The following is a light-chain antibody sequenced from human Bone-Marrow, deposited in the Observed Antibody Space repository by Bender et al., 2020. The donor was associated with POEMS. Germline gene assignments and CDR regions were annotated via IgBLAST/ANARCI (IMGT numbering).Light chain of an antibody. CDR3: CSYAGSDKKV. J-gene: IGLJ3*02. Sequence: QSVLTQPPSVSGAPGQRVTISCTGTSRDVGGYKYVSWYQQHPDRAPKLMIYEVRKRPSGVPDRFSGSKSGNTASLTISGLQTEDEADYYCCSYAGSDKKVLGAGTKLTVL. CDR1: SRDVGGYKY. CDR2: EVR. V-gene: IGLV2-11*01.